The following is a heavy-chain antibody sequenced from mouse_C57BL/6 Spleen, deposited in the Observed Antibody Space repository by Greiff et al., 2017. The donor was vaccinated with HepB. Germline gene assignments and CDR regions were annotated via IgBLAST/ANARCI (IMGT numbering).Heavy chain of an antibody. V-gene: IGHV1-50*01. CDR1: GYTFTSYW. J-gene: IGHJ2*01. CDR3: ARGFLYFDY. CDR2: IDPSDSYT. Sequence: QVQLQQPGAELVKPGASVKLSCKASGYTFTSYWMQWVKQRPGQGLEWIGEIDPSDSYTNYNQKFKGKATLTVDTSSSTAYMQLSSLTSEDSAVYYCARGFLYFDYWGQGTTLTVSS.